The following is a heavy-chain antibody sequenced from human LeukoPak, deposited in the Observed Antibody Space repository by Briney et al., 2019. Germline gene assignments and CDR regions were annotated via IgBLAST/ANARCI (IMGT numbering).Heavy chain of an antibody. CDR2: MNPNSGNT. J-gene: IGHJ4*02. CDR3: ARESSSWYNIDY. D-gene: IGHD6-13*01. CDR1: GYTFTSYD. Sequence: ASVKVSCKASGYTFTSYDINWVRQATGQGLEWMGWMNPNSGNTGYAQKFQGRVTMTRNTSISTAYMELSSLGSEDTAVYYCARESSSWYNIDYWGQGTLVTVSS. V-gene: IGHV1-8*01.